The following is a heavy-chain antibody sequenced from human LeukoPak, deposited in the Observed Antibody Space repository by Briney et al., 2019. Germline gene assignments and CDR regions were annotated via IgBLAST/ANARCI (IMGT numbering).Heavy chain of an antibody. Sequence: PGGSLRLSCAASGFTFSSYAMSWVRQAPGKGLEWVANIKQDGSEKYYVDSVKGRFTISRDNAKNSLYLQMNSLRAEDTAVYYCARDSAAGNNWFDPWGQGTLVTVSS. D-gene: IGHD6-13*01. CDR2: IKQDGSEK. J-gene: IGHJ5*02. V-gene: IGHV3-7*01. CDR3: ARDSAAGNNWFDP. CDR1: GFTFSSYA.